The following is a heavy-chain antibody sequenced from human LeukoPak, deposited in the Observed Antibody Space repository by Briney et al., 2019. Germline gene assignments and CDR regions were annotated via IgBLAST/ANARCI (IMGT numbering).Heavy chain of an antibody. D-gene: IGHD1-26*01. CDR3: AKVLSGSQDY. Sequence: GGSLRLSCAASGFTFSNYAMNWVRQAPGKGLEWVSLISGSTGSTYYADSVKGRFSISRDNSKNTVYLQMNSLRAEDTAVYYCAKVLSGSQDYWGQGTLVTVFS. CDR1: GFTFSNYA. CDR2: ISGSTGST. V-gene: IGHV3-23*01. J-gene: IGHJ4*02.